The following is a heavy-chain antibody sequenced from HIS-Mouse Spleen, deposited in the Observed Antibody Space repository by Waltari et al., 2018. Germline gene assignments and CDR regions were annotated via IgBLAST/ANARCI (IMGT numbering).Heavy chain of an antibody. CDR3: ARDRNYYDSSGYYYYYYYYGMDV. CDR2: IYHSGST. J-gene: IGHJ6*02. CDR1: GYSISRGYY. D-gene: IGHD3-22*01. V-gene: IGHV4-38-2*02. Sequence: QVQLQESGPGLVKPSETLSLTCTVSGYSISRGYYWGWIRQPPGKGLEWIGSIYHSGSTYYNPSLKSRVTISVDTSKNQFSLKLSSVTAADTAVYYCARDRNYYDSSGYYYYYYYYGMDVWGQGTTVTVSS.